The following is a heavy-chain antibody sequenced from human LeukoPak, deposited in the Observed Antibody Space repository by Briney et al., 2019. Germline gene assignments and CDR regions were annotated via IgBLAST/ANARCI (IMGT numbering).Heavy chain of an antibody. J-gene: IGHJ4*02. CDR3: AKDRGGYKFFDY. CDR2: IRFDGSIK. CDR1: GFPFSSYG. Sequence: PGGSLRLSCEASGFPFSSYGMHWVRQAPGKGLEWVAFIRFDGSIKYSADSEKGRFTVSRDNSKNTVYLQMNGLRHEDTAFYHCAKDRGGYKFFDYWGQGTLVNVSS. V-gene: IGHV3-30*02. D-gene: IGHD5-24*01.